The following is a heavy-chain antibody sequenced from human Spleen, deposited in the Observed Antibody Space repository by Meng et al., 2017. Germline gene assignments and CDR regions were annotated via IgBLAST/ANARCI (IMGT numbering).Heavy chain of an antibody. J-gene: IGHJ5*02. CDR2: ISSSGSTI. CDR3: ARDVLIAALDP. Sequence: GESLKISCAASGFTFSDYYMSWIRQAPGKGLEWVSYISSSGSTIYYADSVKGRFTISRDNAKNSLYLQMNSLRAEDTAVYYCARDVLIAALDPWGQGTLVTVSS. V-gene: IGHV3-11*01. D-gene: IGHD6-25*01. CDR1: GFTFSDYY.